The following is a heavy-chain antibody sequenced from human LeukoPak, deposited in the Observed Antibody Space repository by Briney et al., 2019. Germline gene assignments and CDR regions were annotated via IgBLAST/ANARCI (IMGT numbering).Heavy chain of an antibody. CDR3: ARHNWNDSDDAFDI. CDR2: IYYSGST. D-gene: IGHD1-20*01. J-gene: IGHJ3*02. Sequence: SETLSLTCTVSGGSISSYYWSWIRQPPGKGLEWIGYIYYSGSTNYNPSLKSRVTISVDTSKNQFSLKLSSVTAADTAVYYCARHNWNDSDDAFDIWGQGTMVTVSS. CDR1: GGSISSYY. V-gene: IGHV4-59*01.